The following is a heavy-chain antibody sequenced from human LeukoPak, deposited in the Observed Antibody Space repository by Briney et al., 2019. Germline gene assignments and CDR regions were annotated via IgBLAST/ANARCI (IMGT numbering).Heavy chain of an antibody. V-gene: IGHV4-39*01. Sequence: SETLSLTCTVSGGSISSSSYYWGWIRQPPGKGLEWIGSIYYSGSTYYNPSLKSRVTISVDTSKNQFSLKLSSVTAADTAVYYCARRVAVAGLYYYYYYMDVWGKGTTVTISS. D-gene: IGHD6-19*01. CDR3: ARRVAVAGLYYYYYYMDV. CDR2: IYYSGST. CDR1: GGSISSSSYY. J-gene: IGHJ6*03.